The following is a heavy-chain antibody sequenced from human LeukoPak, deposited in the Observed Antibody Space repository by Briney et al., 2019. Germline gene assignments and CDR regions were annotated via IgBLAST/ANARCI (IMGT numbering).Heavy chain of an antibody. Sequence: GGSLRLSCAASGFTFSSYAMHWVRQAPGKGLEWVAVISYDGSNKNYADSVKGRFTISRDNSKNTLYLQMNSLRAEDTALYYCARSSVYYHLYYYYYGMDVWGQGTTVTVSS. J-gene: IGHJ6*02. V-gene: IGHV3-30-3*01. CDR3: ARSSVYYHLYYYYYGMDV. CDR1: GFTFSSYA. D-gene: IGHD3-22*01. CDR2: ISYDGSNK.